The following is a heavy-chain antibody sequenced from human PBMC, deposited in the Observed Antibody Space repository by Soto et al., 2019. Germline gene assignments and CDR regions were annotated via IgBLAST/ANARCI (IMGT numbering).Heavy chain of an antibody. D-gene: IGHD2-2*01. J-gene: IGHJ5*02. V-gene: IGHV4-59*12. CDR2: IYYSGST. CDR3: AREGYCSSTSCYGEGAFDP. CDR1: GGSISSYY. Sequence: QVQLQESGPGLVKPSETLSLTCTVSGGSISSYYWSGIRQPPGKGLEWIGYIYYSGSTNYNPSLKSRATISVDTSKNQFSLKLSSVTAADTAVYYCAREGYCSSTSCYGEGAFDPWGQGTLVTVSS.